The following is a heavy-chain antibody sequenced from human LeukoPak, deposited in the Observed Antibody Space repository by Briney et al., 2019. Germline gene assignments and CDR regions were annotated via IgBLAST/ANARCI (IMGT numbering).Heavy chain of an antibody. D-gene: IGHD2-21*01. CDR2: INAGNGNL. CDR1: GYTFTTYA. J-gene: IGHJ4*02. Sequence: ALVKVSCKASGYTFTTYAIHWVRQAPGQRLEWMGWINAGNGNLKYSQKFQGRVTITRDTSASTAYMELSSLRSEDTAVYYCARSAPDRFLLDYWGQGTLVTVSS. V-gene: IGHV1-3*01. CDR3: ARSAPDRFLLDY.